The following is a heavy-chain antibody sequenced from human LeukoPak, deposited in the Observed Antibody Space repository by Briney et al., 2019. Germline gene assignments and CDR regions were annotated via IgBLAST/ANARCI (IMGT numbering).Heavy chain of an antibody. CDR3: ARVKALGAATDAFDI. CDR1: GFTVSSNY. CDR2: IYSGGST. D-gene: IGHD1-26*01. Sequence: GGSLRLSCAASGFTVSSNYMSWVRQAPGKGLEWVSVIYSGGSTYHADSVKGRFTISRDNSKNTLYLQMNSLRAEDTAVYYCARVKALGAATDAFDIWGQGTMVTVSS. J-gene: IGHJ3*02. V-gene: IGHV3-53*01.